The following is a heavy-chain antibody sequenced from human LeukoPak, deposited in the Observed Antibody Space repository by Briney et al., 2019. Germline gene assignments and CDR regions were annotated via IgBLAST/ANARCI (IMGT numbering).Heavy chain of an antibody. CDR1: GFTFSNYW. Sequence: GGSLRLSCAASGFTFSNYWMGWVRQAPGKGLEWVGNIKQDGSEKYYVDSVKGRFTISRDNAKNSVYLQMNSLRAEDTAVYYCARDVYAFEGYYMDVWGKGTTVTVSS. D-gene: IGHD3-16*01. CDR2: IKQDGSEK. J-gene: IGHJ6*03. CDR3: ARDVYAFEGYYMDV. V-gene: IGHV3-7*01.